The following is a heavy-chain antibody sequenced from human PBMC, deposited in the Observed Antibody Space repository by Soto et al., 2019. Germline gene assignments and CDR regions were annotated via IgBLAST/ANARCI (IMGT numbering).Heavy chain of an antibody. V-gene: IGHV3-74*01. CDR3: ARGELSDSSGYYY. D-gene: IGHD3-22*01. J-gene: IGHJ4*02. Sequence: GGSLRLSCAASGFTFSSYWMHWVRQAPGKGLVWVSRINSDGSSTSYADSVKGRFTIARDNAKNTLYLQMNSLRAEDTAVYYCARGELSDSSGYYYWGQGTLVTVSS. CDR1: GFTFSSYW. CDR2: INSDGSST.